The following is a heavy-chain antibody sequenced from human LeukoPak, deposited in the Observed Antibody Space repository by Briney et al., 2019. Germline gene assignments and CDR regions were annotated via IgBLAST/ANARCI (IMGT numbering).Heavy chain of an antibody. D-gene: IGHD3-10*01. CDR2: IYSGGST. CDR3: AKLLWFGEGRADY. J-gene: IGHJ4*02. Sequence: QAGGSLRLSCAASGFTVSSNYMSWVRQAPGKGLEWVSVIYSGGSTYYADSVKGRFTISRDNSKNTLYLQMNSLRAEDTAVYYCAKLLWFGEGRADYWGQGTLVTVSS. V-gene: IGHV3-53*01. CDR1: GFTVSSNY.